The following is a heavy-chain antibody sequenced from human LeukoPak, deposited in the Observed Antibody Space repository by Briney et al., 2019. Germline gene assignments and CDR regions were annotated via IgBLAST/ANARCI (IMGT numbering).Heavy chain of an antibody. J-gene: IGHJ5*01. CDR3: ARGLPIISMLRGVKPSVMFDS. CDR1: GGSFSGYY. D-gene: IGHD3-10*01. CDR2: INHSGST. Sequence: SETLSLTCAADGGSFSGYYWSWIRQPPGKGLEWIGEINHSGSTNYNPSLKSRLSISIDTSKNQFALRLNSVTAADTAVYYCARGLPIISMLRGVKPSVMFDSWGQGTLVTVSS. V-gene: IGHV4-34*01.